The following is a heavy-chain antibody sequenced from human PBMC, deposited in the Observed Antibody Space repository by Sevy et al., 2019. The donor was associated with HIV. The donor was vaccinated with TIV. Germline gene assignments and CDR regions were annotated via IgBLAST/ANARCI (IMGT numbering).Heavy chain of an antibody. CDR1: GFSLSTSGVG. J-gene: IGHJ1*01. D-gene: IGHD3-22*01. V-gene: IGHV2-5*01. CDR3: AQYYDSSGYNAEYFQH. CDR2: IYWNDDK. Sequence: SGPTLVKPTQTLTLTCTFSGFSLSTSGVGVGWIRQPPGKALEWLARIYWNDDKRYSPSLKSRLTITKDTSKNQVVLTMTNMDPVDTATYYCAQYYDSSGYNAEYFQHWGQGTLVTVSS.